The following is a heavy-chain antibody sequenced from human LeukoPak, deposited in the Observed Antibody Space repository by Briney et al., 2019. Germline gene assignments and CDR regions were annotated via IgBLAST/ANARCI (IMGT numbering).Heavy chain of an antibody. V-gene: IGHV4-59*08. CDR3: ARQKDDWPDL. CDR2: VQYTWQV. Sequence: SETLSLTCTISDDSINSYYWVWIRQSPAKELEWIGYVQYTWQVRYSPSLKSRLTMSLDTSKNQVSLNLTSVTPADTAVYFCARQKDDWPDLWGQGTLVTVSS. J-gene: IGHJ5*02. CDR1: DDSINSYY. D-gene: IGHD3-9*01.